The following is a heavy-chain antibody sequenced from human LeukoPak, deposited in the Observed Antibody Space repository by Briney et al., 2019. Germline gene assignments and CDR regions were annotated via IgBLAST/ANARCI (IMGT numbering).Heavy chain of an antibody. V-gene: IGHV3-11*01. CDR1: GFTFSDYY. D-gene: IGHD6-19*01. J-gene: IGHJ4*02. CDR2: ISPSGDII. CDR3: ARETVAGTFDY. Sequence: GGSLRLSCAASGFTFSDYYISWIRQDPGKGLEWVSDISPSGDIISYADSVKGRFIISRDYAKESLHLQMNSLRVEDSAVYYCARETVAGTFDYWGQGTQVTVSS.